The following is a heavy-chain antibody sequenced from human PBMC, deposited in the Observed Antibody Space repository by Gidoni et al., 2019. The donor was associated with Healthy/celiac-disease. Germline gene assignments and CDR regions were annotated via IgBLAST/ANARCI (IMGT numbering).Heavy chain of an antibody. CDR2: ISYDGSNK. Sequence: QVQLVASGGGVVQPGRSLRLSCAASGFPFSSSGMHWVRQAPGKGLEWVAVISYDGSNKYYADSVKGRFTISRDNSKNTLYLQMNSLRAEDTAVYYCAKLAVVVAATGDAFDIWGQGTMVTVSS. V-gene: IGHV3-30*18. J-gene: IGHJ3*02. D-gene: IGHD2-15*01. CDR1: GFPFSSSG. CDR3: AKLAVVVAATGDAFDI.